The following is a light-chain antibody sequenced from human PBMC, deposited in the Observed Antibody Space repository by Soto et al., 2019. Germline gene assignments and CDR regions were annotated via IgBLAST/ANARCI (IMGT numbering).Light chain of an antibody. CDR3: QHRRS. V-gene: IGKV3-11*01. CDR2: DAS. J-gene: IGKJ2*01. Sequence: EIVLTQSPATLSLSPGEGATLSCRVSQRISNYLAWYHQKPGQAPRLLIFDASNRAPGIPARFSGSGSGTDFTLTISSLESEDSGVYYCQHRRSFGQGTKLEIK. CDR1: QRISNY.